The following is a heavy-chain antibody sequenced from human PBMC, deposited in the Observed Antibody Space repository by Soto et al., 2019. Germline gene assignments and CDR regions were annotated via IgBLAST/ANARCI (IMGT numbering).Heavy chain of an antibody. D-gene: IGHD2-15*01. Sequence: QITLKESAPTLVKPTQPLTLTCAFSGFSLDTDGVGVGWIRQPPGKALEWLALIYWDGDQRYNPSLKNRLTITKDTSNNQVVLTMTNMDPVDTATYFCVHKPTVMVAATSTWFDHWGQGTLVTVSS. V-gene: IGHV2-5*02. CDR3: VHKPTVMVAATSTWFDH. CDR1: GFSLDTDGVG. CDR2: IYWDGDQ. J-gene: IGHJ5*02.